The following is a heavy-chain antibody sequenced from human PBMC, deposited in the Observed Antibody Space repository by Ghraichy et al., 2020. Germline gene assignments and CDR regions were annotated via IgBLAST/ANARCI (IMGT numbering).Heavy chain of an antibody. J-gene: IGHJ6*02. CDR2: INHSGST. D-gene: IGHD3-10*01. CDR3: ARHLSGVYYGMDV. V-gene: IGHV4-34*01. Sequence: SETLSLTCAVYGGSFSGYYWSWIRQPPGKGLEWIGEINHSGSTNYNPSLKSRVTISVDTSKNQFSLKLSSVTAADTAVYYCARHLSGVYYGMDVWGQGTTVTVSS. CDR1: GGSFSGYY.